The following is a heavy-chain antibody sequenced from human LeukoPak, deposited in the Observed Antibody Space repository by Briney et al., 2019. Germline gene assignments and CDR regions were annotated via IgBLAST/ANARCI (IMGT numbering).Heavy chain of an antibody. CDR3: ARGGHNYYFDY. Sequence: GRSLRLSCAVSGFTFSSYGMHWVRQAPGKGLGGVAVIWYDGSNKYYADSVKGRFTISRENSKNTLYLQMNSLRAEDTAVYYCARGGHNYYFDYWGQGTLVTVSS. CDR1: GFTFSSYG. D-gene: IGHD5-24*01. CDR2: IWYDGSNK. J-gene: IGHJ4*02. V-gene: IGHV3-33*01.